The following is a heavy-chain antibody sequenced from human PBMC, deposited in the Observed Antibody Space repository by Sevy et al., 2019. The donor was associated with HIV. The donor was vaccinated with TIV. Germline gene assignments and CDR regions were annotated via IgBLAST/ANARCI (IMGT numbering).Heavy chain of an antibody. V-gene: IGHV3-9*03. CDR3: AKWALCRLLSAIAY. CDR1: GFTFDDYG. J-gene: IGHJ4*02. CDR2: ISWNSATI. D-gene: IGHD2-15*01. Sequence: GGSLRLSCAASGFTFDDYGMHWVRQAPGKGLEWVSGISWNSATIVYADSAKGRFTISRDNARNSLYLQMNSLRVEDMAFYYCAKWALCRLLSAIAYWGQGTLVSDSS.